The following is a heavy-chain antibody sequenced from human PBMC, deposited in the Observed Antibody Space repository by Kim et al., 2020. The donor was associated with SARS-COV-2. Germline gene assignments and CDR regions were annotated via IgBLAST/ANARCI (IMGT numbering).Heavy chain of an antibody. J-gene: IGHJ4*02. CDR3: ARGNYDGSGSSAFYEDYFDY. Sequence: RFTNARDNSKNTLYLQMNSLRAEDTAVYYCARGNYDGSGSSAFYEDYFDYWGQGTLVTVSS. D-gene: IGHD3-10*01. V-gene: IGHV3-30*07.